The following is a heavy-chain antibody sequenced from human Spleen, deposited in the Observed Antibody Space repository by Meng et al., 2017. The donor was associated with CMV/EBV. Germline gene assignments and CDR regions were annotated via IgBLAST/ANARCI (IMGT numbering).Heavy chain of an antibody. CDR1: GFTFSRFW. D-gene: IGHD4-23*01. CDR3: ARGIMVVNPSTSYNYFGMDV. V-gene: IGHV3-7*01. Sequence: GESLKISCAASGFTFSRFWMNWVRQAPGKGLEWVANIKQNGSDKYYVDSVKGRFTISGDNAKNSLYLQMNSLRAEDTAVYYCARGIMVVNPSTSYNYFGMDVWGQGTTVTVSS. CDR2: IKQNGSDK. J-gene: IGHJ6*02.